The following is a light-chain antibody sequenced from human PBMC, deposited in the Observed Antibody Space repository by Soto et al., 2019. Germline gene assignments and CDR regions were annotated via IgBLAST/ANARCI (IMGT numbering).Light chain of an antibody. CDR2: GAS. CDR1: QSVSNSY. CDR3: QQDYNLRT. V-gene: IGKV3D-7*01. Sequence: PGERVTLSCRASQSVSNSYLTWYQQKPGQAPRLLIYGASTRATSIPARFSGSGSGTDFTLTISSLQPEDFAVYYCQQDYNLRTFGQGTKVEIK. J-gene: IGKJ1*01.